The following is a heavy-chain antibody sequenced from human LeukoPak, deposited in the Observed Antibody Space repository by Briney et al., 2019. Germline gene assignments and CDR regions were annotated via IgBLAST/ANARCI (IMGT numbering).Heavy chain of an antibody. D-gene: IGHD3-16*02. J-gene: IGHJ4*02. CDR1: GYSISSGYY. CDR3: ARVPTRTLSFDY. Sequence: SETLSLTCTVSGYSISSGYYWGWIRQPLGKGLEWIGSIYHSGSTCYNPSLKSRVTISVDTSKNQFSLKLSSVTAADTAVYYCARVPTRTLSFDYWGQGTLVTVSS. CDR2: IYHSGST. V-gene: IGHV4-38-2*02.